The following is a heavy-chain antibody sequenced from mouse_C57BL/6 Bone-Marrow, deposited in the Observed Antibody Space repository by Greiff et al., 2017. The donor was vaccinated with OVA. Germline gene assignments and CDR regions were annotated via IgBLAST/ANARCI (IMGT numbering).Heavy chain of an antibody. J-gene: IGHJ1*03. CDR3: ARIYYGNYWYFDV. V-gene: IGHV1-18*01. Sequence: VQLQQSGPELVKPGASVKIPCKASGYTFTDYNMDWVKQSHGKSLEWIGDINPNNGGTIYNQKFKGKATLTVDKSSSTAYMELRSLTSEDTAVYYCARIYYGNYWYFDVWGTGTTVTVSS. D-gene: IGHD2-1*01. CDR1: GYTFTDYN. CDR2: INPNNGGT.